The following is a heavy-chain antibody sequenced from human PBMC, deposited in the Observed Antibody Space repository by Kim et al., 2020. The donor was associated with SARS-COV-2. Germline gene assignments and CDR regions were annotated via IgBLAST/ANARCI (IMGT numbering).Heavy chain of an antibody. D-gene: IGHD3-10*01. J-gene: IGHJ4*02. V-gene: IGHV3-9*01. CDR3: AKGYGSGSYYNRYFDY. Sequence: SMKGQFTIPRDNAKKSLYLKMNSLRVEDTALYYCAKGYGSGSYYNRYFDYWGQGTLVTVSS.